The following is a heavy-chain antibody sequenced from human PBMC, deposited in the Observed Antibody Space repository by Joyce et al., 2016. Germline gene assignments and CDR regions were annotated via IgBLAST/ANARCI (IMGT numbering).Heavy chain of an antibody. J-gene: IGHJ4*02. Sequence: QVQLVESGGGVVQPGGSLRLSCAASGFTFSSYGMHWVRQAPGKGLEGVALKSHDGKKEKYADSVKGRFTISRDNSKNTLYLQMDSLSAEDTAVYYCAKDLFIRWFEGRAVDSWGQGTLVTVSS. CDR1: GFTFSSYG. V-gene: IGHV3-30*18. CDR2: KSHDGKKE. D-gene: IGHD3-10*01. CDR3: AKDLFIRWFEGRAVDS.